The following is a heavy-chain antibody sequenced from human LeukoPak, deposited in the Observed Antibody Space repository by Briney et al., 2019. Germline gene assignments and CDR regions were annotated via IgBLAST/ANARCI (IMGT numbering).Heavy chain of an antibody. Sequence: GGSLRLSCAASGFTVSSNYMSWVRQAPGKGLEWVSVIYSGGSTYYADSVKGRFTISRDNSKNTLYLQMNSLRAEDTAVYYCARGRPSGGFLEWLPTGDAFDIWGQGTMVTVSS. CDR2: IYSGGST. J-gene: IGHJ3*02. D-gene: IGHD3-3*01. V-gene: IGHV3-53*01. CDR3: ARGRPSGGFLEWLPTGDAFDI. CDR1: GFTVSSNY.